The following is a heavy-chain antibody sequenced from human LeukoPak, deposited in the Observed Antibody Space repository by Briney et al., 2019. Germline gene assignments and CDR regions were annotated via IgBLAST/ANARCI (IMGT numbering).Heavy chain of an antibody. CDR2: IGNSLSK. CDR1: GFNFFDHP. J-gene: IGHJ4*02. CDR3: AKEIRRGDSPLDN. Sequence: GGSLRLSCSASGFNFFDHPIHWVRQAPGKGPEWVSGIGNSLSKSYAESVKGRFTISRDNAGNSVYLRMQSLRPEDTALYYCAKEIRRGDSPLDNWGQGILVTVSS. V-gene: IGHV3-9*01.